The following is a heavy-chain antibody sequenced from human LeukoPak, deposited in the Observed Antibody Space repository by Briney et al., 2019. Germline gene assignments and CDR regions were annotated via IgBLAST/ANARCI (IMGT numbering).Heavy chain of an antibody. CDR2: IYYSGST. Sequence: SETLSLTCTVPGGSISSYYWSWIRQPPGKGLEWIGYIYYSGSTNYNPSLKSRVTISVDTSKNQFSLKLSSVAAADTAVYYCARQVYSSGWYRGFDYWGQGTLVTVSS. CDR3: ARQVYSSGWYRGFDY. V-gene: IGHV4-59*08. CDR1: GGSISSYY. J-gene: IGHJ4*02. D-gene: IGHD6-19*01.